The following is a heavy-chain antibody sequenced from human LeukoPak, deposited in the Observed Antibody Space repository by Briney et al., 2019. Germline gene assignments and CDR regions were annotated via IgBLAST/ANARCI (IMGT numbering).Heavy chain of an antibody. CDR1: GYTFTGYY. CDR2: INPNSGGT. V-gene: IGHV1-2*02. CDR3: ARGGARDSTDWFDP. D-gene: IGHD3-16*01. J-gene: IGHJ5*02. Sequence: ASVKVSCKASGYTFTGYYMHWVRQAPGQGLEWMGWINPNSGGTNYAQKFQGRATMTRRTPTSTAYMELSRLLSDDTAVYYCARGGARDSTDWFDPWGQGTLVTVSS.